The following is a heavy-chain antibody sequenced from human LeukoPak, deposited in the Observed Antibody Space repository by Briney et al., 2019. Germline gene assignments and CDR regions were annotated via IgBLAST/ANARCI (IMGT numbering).Heavy chain of an antibody. CDR1: GGSISSNNYY. V-gene: IGHV4-39*01. Sequence: PSETLSLTCIVSGGSISSNNYYWGWIRQPPGKGLEWIGSIYYSGSTYYNPSLKSRVTISVDTSKNQFSLKLSSVTAADTAVYYCARHPALLWFGELSWPQSQAFDIWGQGTMVTVSS. CDR3: ARHPALLWFGELSWPQSQAFDI. D-gene: IGHD3-10*01. CDR2: IYYSGST. J-gene: IGHJ3*02.